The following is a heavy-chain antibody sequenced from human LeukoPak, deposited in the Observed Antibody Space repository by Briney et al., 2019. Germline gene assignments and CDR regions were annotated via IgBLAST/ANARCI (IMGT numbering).Heavy chain of an antibody. J-gene: IGHJ5*02. Sequence: PSETLSLTCTVSGGSISSSSYYWGWIRQPPGKGLEWIGSIYYSGSTYCNPSLKSRVTISVDTSKNQFSLKLSSVTAADTAVYYCARDLRVPARFDPWGQGTLVTVSS. V-gene: IGHV4-39*07. CDR3: ARDLRVPARFDP. CDR2: IYYSGST. CDR1: GGSISSSSYY.